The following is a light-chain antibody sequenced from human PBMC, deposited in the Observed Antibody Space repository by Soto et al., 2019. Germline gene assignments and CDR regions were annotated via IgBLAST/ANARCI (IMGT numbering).Light chain of an antibody. CDR3: QQSYSTPT. CDR2: AAS. J-gene: IGKJ1*01. Sequence: DIQMTQSPSSLSASVGDRVTITCRASQSISSFLNWYQQKPGKAPKPLIYAASSLQSGVPSRFSGSGSGTDFTLTISSLQPEDFATYYCQQSYSTPTFGQGTKVDI. CDR1: QSISSF. V-gene: IGKV1-39*01.